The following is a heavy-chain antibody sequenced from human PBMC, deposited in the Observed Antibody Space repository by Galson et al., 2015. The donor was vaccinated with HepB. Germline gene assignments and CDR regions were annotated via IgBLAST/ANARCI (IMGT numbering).Heavy chain of an antibody. CDR3: ARVPFNYYGSQYYFDY. Sequence: SLRLSCAASGFTFSDYYMSWLRQAPGKGLEWVSYISSSSSYTNYADSVKGRFTISRDNAKNSLYLQMNSLRAEDTAVYYCARVPFNYYGSQYYFDYWGQGTLVTVSS. CDR1: GFTFSDYY. V-gene: IGHV3-11*06. D-gene: IGHD3-10*01. CDR2: ISSSSSYT. J-gene: IGHJ4*02.